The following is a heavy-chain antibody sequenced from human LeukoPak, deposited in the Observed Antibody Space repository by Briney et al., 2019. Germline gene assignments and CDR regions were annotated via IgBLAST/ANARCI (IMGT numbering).Heavy chain of an antibody. CDR1: GGSISSYY. Sequence: SETLPLTCTVSGGSISSYYWSWIRQPPGKGLEWIGYIYYSGSTNYNPSLKSRVTISVDTSKNQFSLKLSSVTAADTAVYYCARTRPRYSGSYLFDYWGQGTLVTVSS. D-gene: IGHD1-26*01. CDR2: IYYSGST. J-gene: IGHJ4*02. CDR3: ARTRPRYSGSYLFDY. V-gene: IGHV4-59*12.